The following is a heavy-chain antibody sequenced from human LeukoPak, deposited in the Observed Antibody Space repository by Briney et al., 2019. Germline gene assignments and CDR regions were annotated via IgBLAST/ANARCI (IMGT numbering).Heavy chain of an antibody. CDR3: ARDSWDSRGFYSY. J-gene: IGHJ4*02. CDR2: ISYEGSKI. Sequence: GGSLRLPCAASGFTFSHYDMHWVRQAPGKGLQWVAHISYEGSKIHYADSVRGRFTISRDNSRNTLWLQMNSLRPEDGAVYYCARDSWDSRGFYSYWGQGALVTVSS. CDR1: GFTFSHYD. D-gene: IGHD3-22*01. V-gene: IGHV3-30*03.